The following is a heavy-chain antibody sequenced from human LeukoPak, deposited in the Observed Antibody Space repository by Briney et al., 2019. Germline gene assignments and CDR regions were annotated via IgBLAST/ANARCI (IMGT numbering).Heavy chain of an antibody. D-gene: IGHD2-8*01. Sequence: PSESLSLTCIVSGGSISSYYWSCIRQPPGKGRGWIGYIFTIGGTNYNPSLKSRVTLSVDTSKNQFSRKLSSVTDADTAVYYCARGRYCNNGVCYKFKSFEYWGPGNLVNVSS. V-gene: IGHV4-4*09. CDR3: ARGRYCNNGVCYKFKSFEY. CDR2: IFTIGGT. J-gene: IGHJ4*02. CDR1: GGSISSYY.